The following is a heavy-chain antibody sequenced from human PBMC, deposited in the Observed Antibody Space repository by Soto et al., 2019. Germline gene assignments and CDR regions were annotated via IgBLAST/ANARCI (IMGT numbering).Heavy chain of an antibody. Sequence: QAQLQESGPGMVKHSGTLSLTSAVSGGYLSSSNWWSWVRQPPGNGLEWIGEIYHSGSTNYNPSLNIRGTISVAKSKYQYSLKLSSGSAADTAVYYCARSATVTTGDWFDPWGQGTLVTVSS. D-gene: IGHD4-17*01. V-gene: IGHV4-4*02. CDR1: GGYLSSSNW. CDR3: ARSATVTTGDWFDP. J-gene: IGHJ5*02. CDR2: IYHSGST.